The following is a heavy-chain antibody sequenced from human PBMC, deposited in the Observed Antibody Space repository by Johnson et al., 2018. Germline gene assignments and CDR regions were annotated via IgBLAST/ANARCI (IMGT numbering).Heavy chain of an antibody. CDR3: ARHVFGAFDPFAM. Sequence: QVQLQESGPGLVKPSETLTLTCNVSGGAINSNYWSWIRQTPGKGLEWIGYIHDSGSTKYNPSLRSRVPISVDTSKRLFSLRLSSGTAADTAMFYCARHVFGAFDPFAMWGQGTMVTVSS. D-gene: IGHD3-16*01. CDR2: IHDSGST. CDR1: GGAINSNY. J-gene: IGHJ3*02. V-gene: IGHV4-59*01.